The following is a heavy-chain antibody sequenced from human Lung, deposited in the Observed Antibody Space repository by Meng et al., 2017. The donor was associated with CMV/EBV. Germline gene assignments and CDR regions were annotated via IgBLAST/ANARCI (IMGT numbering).Heavy chain of an antibody. CDR3: ARVKRSDFWSGYLDY. CDR2: ISTGGGTI. D-gene: IGHD3-3*01. Sequence: GGSLRLXXAASGFTFSDYLMGWIRQAQGKGLEWISYISTGGGTIYFADSVKGRFTFSRDNAKNSVYLQINSLRAEDTAVYYCARVKRSDFWSGYLDYWGQGXLVTVSS. V-gene: IGHV3-11*04. CDR1: GFTFSDYL. J-gene: IGHJ4*02.